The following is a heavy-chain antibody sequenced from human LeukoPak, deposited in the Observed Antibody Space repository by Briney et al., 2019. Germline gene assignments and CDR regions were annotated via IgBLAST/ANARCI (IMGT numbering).Heavy chain of an antibody. CDR1: GGSISSYY. D-gene: IGHD2-2*01. CDR2: IYYSGST. Sequence: SETLSLTCTVSGGSISSYYWSWIRQPPGKGLEWIGYIYYSGSTNYNPSLKSRVTISVDTSKDQFSLNLISVTAADTAVYYCARASSYTGHLGWWGQGTLVTVSS. CDR3: ARASSYTGHLGW. J-gene: IGHJ4*02. V-gene: IGHV4-59*08.